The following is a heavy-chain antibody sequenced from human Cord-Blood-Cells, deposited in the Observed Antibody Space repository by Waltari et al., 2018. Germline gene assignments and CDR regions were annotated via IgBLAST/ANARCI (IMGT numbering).Heavy chain of an antibody. CDR2: INPNSGGT. J-gene: IGHJ2*01. V-gene: IGHV1-2*02. CDR1: GYTFTGYY. Sequence: QVQLVQSGAEVKKPGASVKVSCQASGYTFTGYYMHWVRHAPGQGLEWMGWINPNSGGTNYAQKFQGRVTMTRDTSISTAYMELSRLRSDDTAVYYCAVSNWGEDGYFDLWGRGTLVTVSS. D-gene: IGHD7-27*01. CDR3: AVSNWGEDGYFDL.